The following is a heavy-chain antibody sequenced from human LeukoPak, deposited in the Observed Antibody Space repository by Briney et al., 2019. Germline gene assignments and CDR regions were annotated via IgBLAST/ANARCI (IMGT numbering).Heavy chain of an antibody. Sequence: PGGSLRLSCAASGFSFKDYWMSWVRQAPGKGLEWVANIKQDGSEKYYVDSVKGRFTISRDNAKNSLYLQMNSLRAEDTAVYYCARVRLLWYPFDYWGQGTLVTVSS. CDR2: IKQDGSEK. CDR3: ARVRLLWYPFDY. V-gene: IGHV3-7*01. D-gene: IGHD3-10*01. CDR1: GFSFKDYW. J-gene: IGHJ4*02.